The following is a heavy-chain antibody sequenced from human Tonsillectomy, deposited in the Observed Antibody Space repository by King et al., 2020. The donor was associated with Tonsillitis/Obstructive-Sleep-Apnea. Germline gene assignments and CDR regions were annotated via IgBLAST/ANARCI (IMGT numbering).Heavy chain of an antibody. D-gene: IGHD1-26*01. Sequence: VQLVESGGGLVQPGGSLRLSCAASGFTFSSYTIAWVRQAPGKGLEWVSGIRGTRRTYYPDSVKGRVTISRDNSKNTLFLQMNSLTAEDTAVYYCAETDGSDYFYMDVWGKGTTVTVSS. CDR2: IRGTRRT. V-gene: IGHV3-23*04. CDR1: GFTFSSYT. J-gene: IGHJ6*03. CDR3: AETDGSDYFYMDV.